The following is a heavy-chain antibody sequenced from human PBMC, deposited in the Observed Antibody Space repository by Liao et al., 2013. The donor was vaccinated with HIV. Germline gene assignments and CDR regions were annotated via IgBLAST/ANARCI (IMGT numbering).Heavy chain of an antibody. Sequence: QVQLQESGPGLVKPSQTLSLTCTVSGGSISSGSYYWSWIRQPAGKGLEWIGRIYTSGSTNYNPSLKSRVTISVDTSKNQFSLKLSSVTAADTAVYYCARRGSSGWDYFDYWGQGTLVTVSS. CDR1: GGSISSGSYY. V-gene: IGHV4-61*02. D-gene: IGHD6-19*01. J-gene: IGHJ4*02. CDR2: IYTSGST. CDR3: ARRGSSGWDYFDY.